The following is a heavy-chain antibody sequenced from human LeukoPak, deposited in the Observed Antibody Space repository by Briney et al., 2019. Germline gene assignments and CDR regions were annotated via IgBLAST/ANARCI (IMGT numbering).Heavy chain of an antibody. Sequence: KPSETLSLTCTVSGGSISSGSYYWSWIQQPAGKGLEWIGRIYTGGSTNYNPSLKSRVTISVDTSKNQFSLKLSSVTAADTAVYYCARAVAGITGNFDLWGRGTLVTVSS. CDR2: IYTGGST. CDR1: GGSISSGSYY. D-gene: IGHD6-19*01. J-gene: IGHJ2*01. V-gene: IGHV4-61*02. CDR3: ARAVAGITGNFDL.